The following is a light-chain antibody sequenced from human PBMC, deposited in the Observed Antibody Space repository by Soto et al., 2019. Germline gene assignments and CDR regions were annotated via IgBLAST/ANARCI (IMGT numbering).Light chain of an antibody. CDR2: DAS. CDR1: QSISSW. CDR3: QQYANYKTLT. J-gene: IGKJ4*01. V-gene: IGKV1-5*01. Sequence: IQMTQSPSTLSASVGDRVTITCRASQSISSWLAWYQQKPCKAPKLLIFDASSLESGTPSRFSGRIPGTQFTPTIHGLQPDDFATYYGQQYANYKTLTFCGVTKVDIK.